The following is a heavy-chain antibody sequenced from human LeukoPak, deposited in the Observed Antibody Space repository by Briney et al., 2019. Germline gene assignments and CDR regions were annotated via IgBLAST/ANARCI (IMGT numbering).Heavy chain of an antibody. CDR2: IYYSGST. V-gene: IGHV4-59*01. CDR3: ARDLDGHAWDLRAFDI. Sequence: PSETLSLTCTVSGGSISSYYWSWIRQPPGKGLEWIGYIYYSGSTNYNPSLKSRVTISVDTSKNQFSLKLSSVTAADTAVYYCARDLDGHAWDLRAFDIWGQGTMVTVSS. D-gene: IGHD3-16*01. J-gene: IGHJ3*02. CDR1: GGSISSYY.